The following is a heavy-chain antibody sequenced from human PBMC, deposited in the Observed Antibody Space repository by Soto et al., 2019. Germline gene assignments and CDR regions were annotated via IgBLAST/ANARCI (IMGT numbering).Heavy chain of an antibody. CDR1: GFTFSAYW. CDR3: ATETGSAAGY. D-gene: IGHD6-13*01. V-gene: IGHV3-74*01. Sequence: EVQLVESGGGLFQPGGSLRLSCAASGFTFSAYWMNWVLQGPGKGLVWVSRINADGSIIAYADSVKGRFTVSRDNAKNTLYLQMNSLRAEDTAVYYCATETGSAAGYWGQGTLVTVSS. J-gene: IGHJ4*02. CDR2: INADGSII.